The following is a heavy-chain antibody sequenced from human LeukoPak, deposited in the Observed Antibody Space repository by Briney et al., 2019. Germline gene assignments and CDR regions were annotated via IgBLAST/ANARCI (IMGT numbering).Heavy chain of an antibody. CDR3: ARVPEGYSYDYYFDY. V-gene: IGHV1-2*02. CDR2: INPNSGGT. Sequence: ASVKVSCKASGYTFTGYYMHWVRQAPGQGLEWMGWINPNSGGTNYAQKFQGRVTMTRDTSISTAYMELSRLRSDDTAVYYCARVPEGYSYDYYFDYWGQGTLVTASS. CDR1: GYTFTGYY. D-gene: IGHD5-18*01. J-gene: IGHJ4*02.